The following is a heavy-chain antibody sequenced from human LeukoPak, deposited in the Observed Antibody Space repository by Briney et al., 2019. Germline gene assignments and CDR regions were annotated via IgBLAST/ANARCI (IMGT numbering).Heavy chain of an antibody. Sequence: GGSLRLSCAASGFTFSSYSMNWVRQAPGKGLEWVSSISSSSSYIYYADSVKGRFTISRDNAKNSLYLQMNSLRAEDTAVYYCARVPIRYGGYAPYYYYGMDVWGQGTTATVSS. J-gene: IGHJ6*02. D-gene: IGHD5-12*01. CDR3: ARVPIRYGGYAPYYYYGMDV. V-gene: IGHV3-21*01. CDR1: GFTFSSYS. CDR2: ISSSSSYI.